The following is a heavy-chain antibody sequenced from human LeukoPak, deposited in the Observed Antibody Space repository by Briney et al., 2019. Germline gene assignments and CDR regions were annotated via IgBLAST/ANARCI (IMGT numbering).Heavy chain of an antibody. Sequence: SETLSLTCTVSGGSISSGDYYWGWVRQPPGKGLDWIGSVYFSGSTYYSPSLKSRVTISVDTSKNQFSLRLSSVTAADTAVYYCARQGIAVAGSAYYYYYYTDVWGKGPTVTVSS. CDR2: VYFSGST. CDR1: GGSISSGDYY. J-gene: IGHJ6*03. CDR3: ARQGIAVAGSAYYYYYYTDV. V-gene: IGHV4-39*01. D-gene: IGHD6-19*01.